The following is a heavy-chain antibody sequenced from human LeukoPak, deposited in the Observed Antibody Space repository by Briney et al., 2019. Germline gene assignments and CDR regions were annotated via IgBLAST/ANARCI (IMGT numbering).Heavy chain of an antibody. J-gene: IGHJ4*02. CDR1: GFTFSIYA. V-gene: IGHV3-23*01. CDR3: ARDRPNYYGSDGHYYRRDGDY. D-gene: IGHD3-22*01. Sequence: GGSLRLSCAASGFTFSIYAMSWVRQAPGKGLQWVSSITSRGESTWYVDSVKGRFTITRDNSENALYLQMHSLRAEDTAVYYCARDRPNYYGSDGHYYRRDGDYWGRGTLVSVSS. CDR2: ITSRGEST.